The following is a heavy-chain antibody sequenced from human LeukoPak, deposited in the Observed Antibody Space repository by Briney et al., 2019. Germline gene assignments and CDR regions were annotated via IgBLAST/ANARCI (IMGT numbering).Heavy chain of an antibody. CDR1: GFTFSSYE. J-gene: IGHJ4*02. CDR3: AKGDYYDSSGYVDY. V-gene: IGHV3-30*18. Sequence: GSLRLSCVASGFTFSSYEMTWVRQAPGKGLEWVAVISYDGSNKYYADSVKGRFTISRDNSKNTLYLQMNSLRAEDTAVYYCAKGDYYDSSGYVDYWGQGTLVTVSS. D-gene: IGHD3-22*01. CDR2: ISYDGSNK.